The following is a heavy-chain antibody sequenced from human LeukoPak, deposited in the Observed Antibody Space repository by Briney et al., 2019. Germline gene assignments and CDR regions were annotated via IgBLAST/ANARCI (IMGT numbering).Heavy chain of an antibody. CDR2: IGSTI. CDR3: ARDRGIVGTTRYYYMDV. Sequence: GGSLRLSCVASGFSFSDYYMSWIRQAPGNGLEWVSYIGSTIYYADSVKGRFTISRDNAKNSLYLQMNSLRAEDTAVYYCARDRGIVGTTRYYYMDVWGKGTTVTVSS. V-gene: IGHV3-11*04. D-gene: IGHD1-26*01. J-gene: IGHJ6*03. CDR1: GFSFSDYY.